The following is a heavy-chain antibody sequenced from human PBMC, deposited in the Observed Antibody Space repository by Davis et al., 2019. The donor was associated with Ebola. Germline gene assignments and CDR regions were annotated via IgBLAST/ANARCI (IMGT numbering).Heavy chain of an antibody. J-gene: IGHJ6*04. V-gene: IGHV3-53*04. D-gene: IGHD2-8*01. Sequence: GESLKISCAASGFTVSSNYMSWVRQAPGKGLEWVSVIYSGGSTYYADSVKGRFTISRHNSKNTLYLQMNSLRAEDTAVYYCARGTGMDVWGKGTTVTVSS. CDR3: ARGTGMDV. CDR1: GFTVSSNY. CDR2: IYSGGST.